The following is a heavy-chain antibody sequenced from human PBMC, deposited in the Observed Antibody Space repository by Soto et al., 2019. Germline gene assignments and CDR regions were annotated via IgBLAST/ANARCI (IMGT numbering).Heavy chain of an antibody. Sequence: QVQLVQSGAEVKKPGSSVKVSCKASGGTFSSYAISWVRQAPGQGLEWMGGIIPIFGTANYAQKFQGRVTITADESTSTAYMELSRLRSEDTAVYYCARNYYDSSGYYPSYWYFDLWGRGTLVTVSS. V-gene: IGHV1-69*01. J-gene: IGHJ2*01. CDR3: ARNYYDSSGYYPSYWYFDL. CDR1: GGTFSSYA. D-gene: IGHD3-22*01. CDR2: IIPIFGTA.